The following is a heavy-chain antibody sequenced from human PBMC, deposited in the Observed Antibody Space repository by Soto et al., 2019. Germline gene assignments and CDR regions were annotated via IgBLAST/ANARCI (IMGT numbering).Heavy chain of an antibody. CDR3: ASENYYDSSGYYLPGY. CDR1: GYTFTSYY. V-gene: IGHV1-46*01. J-gene: IGHJ4*02. CDR2: INPSGSST. Sequence: ASVKVSCKASGYTFTSYYMHWVRQAPGQGLEWMRIINPSGSSTSYAQKFQGRVTMTGDTSTSTVYMELSSLRSEDTAVYYCASENYYDSSGYYLPGYWGQGTLVTVSS. D-gene: IGHD3-22*01.